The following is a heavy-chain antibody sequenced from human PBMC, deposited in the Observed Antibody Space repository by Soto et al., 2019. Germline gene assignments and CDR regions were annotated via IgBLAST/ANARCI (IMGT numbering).Heavy chain of an antibody. CDR1: GYTFTSYG. V-gene: IGHV1-18*01. D-gene: IGHD2-2*01. CDR3: ARALIFVVPAAMPTSRMDV. J-gene: IGHJ6*02. CDR2: ISAYNGNT. Sequence: ASVKVSCKASGYTFTSYGISWVRQAPGQGLEWMGWISAYNGNTNYAQKLQGRVTMTTDTSTSTAYMELRSLRSDDTAVYYCARALIFVVPAAMPTSRMDVWGQGTTVTVSS.